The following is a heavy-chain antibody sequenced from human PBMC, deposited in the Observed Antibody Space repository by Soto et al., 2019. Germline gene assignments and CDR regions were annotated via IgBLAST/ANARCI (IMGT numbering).Heavy chain of an antibody. Sequence: ASVKVSCKASGYTFTSYDINWVRQATGQGLEWMGWMNPNSGNTGYAQKFQGRVTMTRTTSISTAYMELSSLRSEDTAVYYCARHAYYDFWSGYSWYYFDYWGQGTLVTVSS. D-gene: IGHD3-3*01. V-gene: IGHV1-8*01. CDR3: ARHAYYDFWSGYSWYYFDY. CDR2: MNPNSGNT. CDR1: GYTFTSYD. J-gene: IGHJ4*02.